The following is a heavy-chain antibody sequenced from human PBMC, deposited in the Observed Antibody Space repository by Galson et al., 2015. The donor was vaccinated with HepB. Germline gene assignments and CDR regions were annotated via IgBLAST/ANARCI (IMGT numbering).Heavy chain of an antibody. CDR2: ISGSGDST. Sequence: SLRLSCAASEFTFSSYAMSWVRQGPGKGLEWVSGISGSGDSTYDADSVRGRFTTSRDNSKNTLYLQMNSLRAEDTAVYFCAGTPNWFDPWGQGTLVTVSS. V-gene: IGHV3-23*01. J-gene: IGHJ5*02. CDR1: EFTFSSYA. CDR3: AGTPNWFDP. D-gene: IGHD6-13*01.